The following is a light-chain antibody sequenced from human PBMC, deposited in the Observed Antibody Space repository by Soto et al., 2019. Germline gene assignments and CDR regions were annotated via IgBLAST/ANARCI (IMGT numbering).Light chain of an antibody. CDR1: QNINND. J-gene: IGKJ5*01. V-gene: IGKV1-33*01. CDR2: DAS. CDR3: QQYENLPT. Sequence: DIQMTQSPSSLSASVGDRVTITCQASQNINNDLNWYQQKPGRAPKLLIYDASNLEAGVPSRFRGSGSGTDFTFTISRLQPEDIATDYCQQYENLPTFGQGTRLEIK.